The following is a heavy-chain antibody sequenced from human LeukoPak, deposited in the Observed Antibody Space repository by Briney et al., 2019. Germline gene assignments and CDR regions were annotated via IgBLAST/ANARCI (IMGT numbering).Heavy chain of an antibody. J-gene: IGHJ6*03. CDR3: ASTFPHGWYYYMDV. Sequence: TSETLSLTCAVYGGSFSGYYWSWIRQPPGKGLEWIGEINHSGSTNYNPSLKSRVTISVDTSKNQFSLKLSSVTAADTAVYYCASTFPHGWYYYMDVWGKGTTVTISS. CDR1: GGSFSGYY. D-gene: IGHD3-16*01. CDR2: INHSGST. V-gene: IGHV4-34*01.